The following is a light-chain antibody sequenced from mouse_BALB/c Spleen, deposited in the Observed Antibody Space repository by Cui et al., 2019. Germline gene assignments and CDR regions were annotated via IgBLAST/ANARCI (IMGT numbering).Light chain of an antibody. V-gene: IGKV5-48*01. CDR3: QQSNSPIFT. J-gene: IGKJ4*01. CDR2: YAS. CDR1: QSIGTS. Sequence: DILLTQSPAILSVSPGERVSFSCRASQSIGTSIHWYQQRTNGSPRLLIKYASESISGIPSRFSGSGSGTDFTLSINSVESEDIADYYCQQSNSPIFTFGSGTKLEIK.